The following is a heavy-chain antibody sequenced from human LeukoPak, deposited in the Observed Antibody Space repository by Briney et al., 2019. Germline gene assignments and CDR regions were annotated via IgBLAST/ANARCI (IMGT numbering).Heavy chain of an antibody. CDR1: GGSFSGYY. V-gene: IGHV4-34*01. CDR2: INHSGST. J-gene: IGHJ4*02. Sequence: SETLSLTCAVYGGSFSGYYWSWIRQPPGKGLEWIGEINHSGSTNYNPSLKSRVTISVDTSKNQFSLKLSSVTAAGTAVYYCAREPWVKNYYDSSGYSDYWGQGTLVTVSS. CDR3: AREPWVKNYYDSSGYSDY. D-gene: IGHD3-22*01.